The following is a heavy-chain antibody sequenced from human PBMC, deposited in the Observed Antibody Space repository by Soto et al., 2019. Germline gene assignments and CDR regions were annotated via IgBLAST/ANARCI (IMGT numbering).Heavy chain of an antibody. Sequence: EVQLVESGGGLVQPGGSLRLSCAASGFTFSSYSMHWVRQAPGKGLEWVSYISPSSSSIYYADSVKGRFTISRDNAKNSLYLQMNSLRAEDTAVYYCAGVAYYYDSSGYFYWGQGTLVTVSS. CDR1: GFTFSSYS. D-gene: IGHD3-22*01. CDR3: AGVAYYYDSSGYFY. V-gene: IGHV3-48*01. CDR2: ISPSSSSI. J-gene: IGHJ4*02.